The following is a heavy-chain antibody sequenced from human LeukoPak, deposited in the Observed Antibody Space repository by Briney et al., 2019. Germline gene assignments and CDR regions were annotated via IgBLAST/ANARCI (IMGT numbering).Heavy chain of an antibody. Sequence: GGSLGLSCAASGFTFSSYGMHWVRQAPGKGLEWVAVISYDGSNKYYADSVKGRFTISRDNSKNTLYLQMNSLRAEDTAVYYCARDPHPGFGEAGGPFDYWGQGTLVTVSS. CDR3: ARDPHPGFGEAGGPFDY. J-gene: IGHJ4*02. CDR2: ISYDGSNK. V-gene: IGHV3-30*03. CDR1: GFTFSSYG. D-gene: IGHD3-10*01.